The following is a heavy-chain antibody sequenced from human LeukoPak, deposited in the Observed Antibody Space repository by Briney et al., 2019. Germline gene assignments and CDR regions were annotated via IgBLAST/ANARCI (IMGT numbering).Heavy chain of an antibody. V-gene: IGHV4-61*02. D-gene: IGHD5-12*01. Sequence: SQTLSLTCTVSGGSISSGSYYWSWIRQPAGKGLEWIGRIYTSGSTNYNPSLKSRVTISVDTSKNQFSLKLSSVTAADTAVYYCARGAAGGYGPKLDYYYYYMDVWGKGTTVTVSS. CDR1: GGSISSGSYY. J-gene: IGHJ6*03. CDR3: ARGAAGGYGPKLDYYYYYMDV. CDR2: IYTSGST.